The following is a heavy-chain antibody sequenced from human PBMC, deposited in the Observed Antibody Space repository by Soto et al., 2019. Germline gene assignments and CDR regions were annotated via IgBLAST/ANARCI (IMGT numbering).Heavy chain of an antibody. CDR2: ISSSSTYI. V-gene: IGHV3-21*01. J-gene: IGHJ4*02. D-gene: IGHD2-2*01. CDR1: GFTFSTYG. Sequence: GGSLRLSCAASGFTFSTYGMNWVRQAPGKGLEWVSSISSSSTYIYYADSVKGRFTISRDNAKRSLYLQMNSLRAEDTAVYYCVRDVYCASLSCPYYFDYWGQGALVTVSS. CDR3: VRDVYCASLSCPYYFDY.